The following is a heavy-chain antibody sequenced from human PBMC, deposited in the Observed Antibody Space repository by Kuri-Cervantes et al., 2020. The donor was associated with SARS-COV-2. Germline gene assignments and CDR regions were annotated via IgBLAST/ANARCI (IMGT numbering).Heavy chain of an antibody. CDR3: PKDQFDSTGWYIYY. V-gene: IGHV3-48*01. D-gene: IGHD6-19*01. CDR2: ISSRGSTI. J-gene: IGHJ4*02. Sequence: GGSLRLSCAASGFTFSSYSMNWVRQAPGKGLEWVSYISSRGSTISYAGSVKGRFTISRDNSKNTLYLLMNSRRAEDTAVYYCPKDQFDSTGWYIYYWGQGTLVTVSS. CDR1: GFTFSSYS.